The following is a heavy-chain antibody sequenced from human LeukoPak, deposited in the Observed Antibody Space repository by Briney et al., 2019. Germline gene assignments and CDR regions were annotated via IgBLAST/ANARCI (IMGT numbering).Heavy chain of an antibody. CDR1: GFTFSTYG. CDR3: AKAPFFRLGPED. D-gene: IGHD3-3*01. CDR2: ITDSGGAT. Sequence: GGSLRLSCAASGFTFSTYGVYWVRQAPGKGLEWVSTITDSGGATYYADSVKGRFTISRDNSKNTLYLQLNSLRADDTALYYCAKAPFFRLGPEDWGQGTLVTVSS. V-gene: IGHV3-23*01. J-gene: IGHJ4*02.